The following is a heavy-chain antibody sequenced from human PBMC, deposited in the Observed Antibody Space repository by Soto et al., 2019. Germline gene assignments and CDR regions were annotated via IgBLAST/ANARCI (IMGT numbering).Heavy chain of an antibody. CDR2: IWYDGSNK. CDR1: GFTFSSYG. V-gene: IGHV3-33*01. CDR3: ARADLYSSLSPLDY. Sequence: GGSLRLSCAASGFTFSSYGMHWVRQAPGKGLEWVALIWYDGSNKYYADSVKGRFTISRDNSKNTLYLQLNSLRAEDTAVYYCARADLYSSLSPLDYWGQGTLVTVSS. J-gene: IGHJ4*02. D-gene: IGHD6-6*01.